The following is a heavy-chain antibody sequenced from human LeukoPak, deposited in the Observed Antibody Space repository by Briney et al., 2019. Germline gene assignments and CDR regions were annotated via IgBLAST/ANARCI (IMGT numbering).Heavy chain of an antibody. CDR1: GFTFSSYS. J-gene: IGHJ4*02. CDR3: AKDRRRDDVLTGSFSD. Sequence: GGSLRLSCAASGFTFSSYSMNWVRQAPGKGLEWVSYISSSGSTIYYADSVKGRFTISRDNAKNSLYLQMNSLRAEDTAVYNCAKDRRRDDVLTGSFSDWGQGTLVTVSS. V-gene: IGHV3-48*04. CDR2: ISSSGSTI. D-gene: IGHD3-9*01.